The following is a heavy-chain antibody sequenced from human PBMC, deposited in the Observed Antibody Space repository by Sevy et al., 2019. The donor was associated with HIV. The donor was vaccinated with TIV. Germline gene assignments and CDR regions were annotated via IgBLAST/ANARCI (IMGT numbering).Heavy chain of an antibody. CDR2: ISGSGGST. CDR3: AKDPGLLGGSADDAFDI. J-gene: IGHJ3*02. V-gene: IGHV3-23*01. CDR1: GFTFSSYA. D-gene: IGHD3-10*01. Sequence: GGSLRLSCAASGFTFSSYAMSWVRQAPGKGLEWVSAISGSGGSTYYADSVKGRFTISRDNSKNTLYLQMNSLRAEDTAVYYCAKDPGLLGGSADDAFDIWGQGTMVTVSS.